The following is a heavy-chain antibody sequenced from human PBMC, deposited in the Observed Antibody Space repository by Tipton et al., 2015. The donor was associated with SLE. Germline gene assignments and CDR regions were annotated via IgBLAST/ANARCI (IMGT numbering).Heavy chain of an antibody. Sequence: TLSLTCAVYGGSFSGYYWSWIRQHPGKGLEWIGYTYYSGSPYYNPSLKSRVTISLDMSKNQFSLRLSSVTAADTAVYYCVRQPPGGGPGYQYDMDVWGQGTAVTVSS. J-gene: IGHJ6*02. CDR1: GGSFSGYY. CDR3: VRQPPGGGPGYQYDMDV. CDR2: TYYSGSP. D-gene: IGHD1-14*01. V-gene: IGHV4-31*11.